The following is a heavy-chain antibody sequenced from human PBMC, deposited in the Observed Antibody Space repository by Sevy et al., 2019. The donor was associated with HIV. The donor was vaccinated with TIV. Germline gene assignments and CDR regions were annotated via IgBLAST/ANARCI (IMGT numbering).Heavy chain of an antibody. CDR3: ARGKSGYSYALNY. D-gene: IGHD5-18*01. CDR1: GFTVNSNY. Sequence: GGSLRLSCAASGFTVNSNYMTWVRQAPGKGLEGVSVIHSDDTTYHADSVKDRFTISRDNFKNTLYLHMSSLKAEDTAVYYCARGKSGYSYALNYWSQGTLVTVYS. V-gene: IGHV3-66*01. CDR2: IHSDDTT. J-gene: IGHJ4*02.